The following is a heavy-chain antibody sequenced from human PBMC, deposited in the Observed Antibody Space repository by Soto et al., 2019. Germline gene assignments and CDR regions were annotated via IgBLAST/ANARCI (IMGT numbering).Heavy chain of an antibody. CDR3: AKGEYYYGSGSPYYGMDV. CDR2: ISYDGSNK. Sequence: GGSLRLSCAVSGFTFSSYGMHWVHQAPGKGLEWVAVISYDGSNKYYADSVKGRFTISRDNSKNTLYLQMNSLRAEDTAVYYCAKGEYYYGSGSPYYGMDVWGQGTTVTVSS. CDR1: GFTFSSYG. V-gene: IGHV3-30*18. J-gene: IGHJ6*02. D-gene: IGHD3-10*01.